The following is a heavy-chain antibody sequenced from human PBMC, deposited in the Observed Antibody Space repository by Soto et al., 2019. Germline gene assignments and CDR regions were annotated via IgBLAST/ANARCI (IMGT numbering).Heavy chain of an antibody. J-gene: IGHJ6*02. V-gene: IGHV1-69*01. D-gene: IGHD4-4*01. CDR1: GGTFSSYA. CDR2: IIPIFGTA. Sequence: QVQLVQSGAEVKKPGSSVKVSCKASGGTFSSYAISWVRQAPGQGLEWMGGIIPIFGTANYAQKFQGRVTITADESTNTADMELSSLRSEDTAVYYCASSTVTTHHGPNYYYYGMDVWGQGTTVTVSS. CDR3: ASSTVTTHHGPNYYYYGMDV.